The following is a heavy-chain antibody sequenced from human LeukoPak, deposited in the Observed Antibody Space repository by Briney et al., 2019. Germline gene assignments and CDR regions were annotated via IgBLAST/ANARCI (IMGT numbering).Heavy chain of an antibody. D-gene: IGHD1-26*01. Sequence: PSETLSLTCTVSGDSISYYYWSWIRQPAGKGLEWIGRIYSDGSTNYNPSLKSRVTMSVDTSKNQFSLKLSSVTAADTAVYYCARERSSIYYAFDYWGRGTLVTVSS. J-gene: IGHJ4*02. CDR2: IYSDGST. CDR1: GDSISYYY. V-gene: IGHV4-4*07. CDR3: ARERSSIYYAFDY.